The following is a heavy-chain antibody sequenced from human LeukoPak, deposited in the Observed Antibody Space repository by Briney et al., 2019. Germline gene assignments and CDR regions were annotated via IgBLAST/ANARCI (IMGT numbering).Heavy chain of an antibody. V-gene: IGHV3-30*16. J-gene: IGHJ4*02. CDR1: GYTFTSYA. Sequence: SCKASGYTFTSYAMNWVRQAPGQGLEWVAVISYDGSNKYYADSVKGRFTISRDNSKNTLYLQMNSLRAEDTAVYYCARGALYYYDSSVGYWGQGTLVTVSS. CDR3: ARGALYYYDSSVGY. CDR2: ISYDGSNK. D-gene: IGHD3-22*01.